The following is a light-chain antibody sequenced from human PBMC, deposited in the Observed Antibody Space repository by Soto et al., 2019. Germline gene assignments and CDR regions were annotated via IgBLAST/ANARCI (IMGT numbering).Light chain of an antibody. CDR3: QQYGSSPRT. V-gene: IGKV3-20*01. CDR2: DSS. CDR1: QSVSSSY. J-gene: IGKJ1*01. Sequence: EIVLTQSPGTLSLSPGERATLSCRASQSVSSSYLAWYQQKPGQAPRLLIYDSSSRATGIPDRFSGSGSGTDFTLTIIRLEPEDVAVYYCQQYGSSPRTFGQGTKVEIK.